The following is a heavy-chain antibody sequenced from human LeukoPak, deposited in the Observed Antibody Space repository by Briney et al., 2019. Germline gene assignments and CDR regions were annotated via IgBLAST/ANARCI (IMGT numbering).Heavy chain of an antibody. CDR3: ARQVARSLISLRLVSLDSFDI. CDR2: FSYRGGA. CDR1: GGSIGSSSYF. Sequence: SETLSLTCTASGGSIGSSSYFWGWIRQPPGKGLEWIGSFSYRGGAYHNPSLASRVTISRDTSTSQFSLKLRSVTAADTAVYYCARQVARSLISLRLVSLDSFDIWGQGTTVTVSS. D-gene: IGHD3-10*01. V-gene: IGHV4-39*07. J-gene: IGHJ3*02.